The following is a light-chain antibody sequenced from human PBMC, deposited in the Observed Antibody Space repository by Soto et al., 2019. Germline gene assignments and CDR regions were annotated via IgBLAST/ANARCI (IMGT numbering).Light chain of an antibody. J-gene: IGKJ1*01. V-gene: IGKV3D-20*02. CDR3: QQGYSTWT. CDR2: GAS. Sequence: STQSAASLCSLPEDRVTLSCRAPRYINTRLAWYQHRPGQAPRLLIYGASGRATGIPDRFSGSGSGTDFTLTISSLEPEDFAAYYCQQGYSTWTFAQGTKVDIK. CDR1: RYINTR.